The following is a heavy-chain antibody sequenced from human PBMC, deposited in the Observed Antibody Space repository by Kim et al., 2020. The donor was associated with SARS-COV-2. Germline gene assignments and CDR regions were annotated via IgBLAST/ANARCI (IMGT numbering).Heavy chain of an antibody. CDR1: GFTFSSYS. D-gene: IGHD2-2*01. J-gene: IGHJ4*02. V-gene: IGHV3-21*01. CDR3: ARFNFVRVVPAATTSEVDY. CDR2: ISSSSSYI. Sequence: GGSLRLSCAASGFTFSSYSMNWVRQAPGKGLEWVSSISSSSSYIYYADSVKGRFTISRDNAKNSLYLQMNSLRAEDTAVYYCARFNFVRVVPAATTSEVDYSGPGTLGTVSS.